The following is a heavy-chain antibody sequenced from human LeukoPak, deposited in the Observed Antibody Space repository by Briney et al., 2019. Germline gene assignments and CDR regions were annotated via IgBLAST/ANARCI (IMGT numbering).Heavy chain of an antibody. V-gene: IGHV3-48*03. CDR3: ARDQWFGDLLFDRFSPLEY. CDR2: ISSSGSTV. CDR1: GFTFSSYE. D-gene: IGHD3-10*01. Sequence: GGSLRLSCAASGFTFSSYEMNWVRQAPGKGLEWVSYISSSGSTVYYADSVKGRFTISRDNAKNSLYLQMNSLRAEDTAVYYCARDQWFGDLLFDRFSPLEYWGQGTLVTVSS. J-gene: IGHJ4*02.